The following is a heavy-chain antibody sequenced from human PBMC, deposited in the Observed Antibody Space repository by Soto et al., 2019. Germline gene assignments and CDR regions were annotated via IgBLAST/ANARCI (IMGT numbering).Heavy chain of an antibody. Sequence: ASVKVSCKASGYTFTGYYMHWVRQAPGQGLEWMGWINPNSGGTNYAQKFQGRVTMTRDTSISAAYMELSRLRSDDTAVYYCANTYYDFWSGYFTYHPDPVGVDYWGQGTLVTVSS. V-gene: IGHV1-2*02. D-gene: IGHD3-3*01. CDR1: GYTFTGYY. CDR2: INPNSGGT. CDR3: ANTYYDFWSGYFTYHPDPVGVDY. J-gene: IGHJ4*02.